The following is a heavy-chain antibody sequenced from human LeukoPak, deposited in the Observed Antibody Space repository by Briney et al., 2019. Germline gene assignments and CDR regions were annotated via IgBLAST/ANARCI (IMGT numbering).Heavy chain of an antibody. D-gene: IGHD3-10*01. CDR3: ARDPVRRDTRGSGIFGRAGNAFDI. J-gene: IGHJ3*02. Sequence: GSLRLSCAASGFTFSSYSMNWVRQAPGSGLEWVSYISSSSSTIYYADSVKGRFTISRDNAKNSLYLQMNSLRDEDTAVYYCARDPVRRDTRGSGIFGRAGNAFDIWGQGTMVTVSS. CDR1: GFTFSSYS. V-gene: IGHV3-48*02. CDR2: ISSSSSTI.